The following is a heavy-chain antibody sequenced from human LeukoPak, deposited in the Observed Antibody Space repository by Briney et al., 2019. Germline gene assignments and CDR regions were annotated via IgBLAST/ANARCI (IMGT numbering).Heavy chain of an antibody. J-gene: IGHJ6*03. CDR1: GGSISSYY. V-gene: IGHV4-59*01. CDR3: AILGYLKGYYMDV. Sequence: SETLSLTCTVSGGSISSYYWSWIRQPPGKGLEWIGYIYYSGSTNYNPSLKSRVTISVDTSKNQFSLKLSSVTAADTAVYYCAILGYLKGYYMDVWGKGTMVTVSS. CDR2: IYYSGST. D-gene: IGHD1-1*01.